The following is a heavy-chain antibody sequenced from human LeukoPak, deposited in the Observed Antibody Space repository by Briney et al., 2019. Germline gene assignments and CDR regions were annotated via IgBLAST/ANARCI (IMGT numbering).Heavy chain of an antibody. CDR1: GYTFTSYG. Sequence: ASVKVSCKASGYTFTSYGISWVRQAPGQGLEWMGWISAYNGNTNYAQKFQGRVTMTRDTSTSTFYMDLSSLRSEDTAVYYCARRFAEQWLDYFDYWGQGTLVTVSS. CDR2: ISAYNGNT. V-gene: IGHV1-18*01. J-gene: IGHJ4*02. D-gene: IGHD6-19*01. CDR3: ARRFAEQWLDYFDY.